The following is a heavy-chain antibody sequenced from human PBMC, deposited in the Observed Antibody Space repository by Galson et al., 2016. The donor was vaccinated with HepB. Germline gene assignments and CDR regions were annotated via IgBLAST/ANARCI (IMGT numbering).Heavy chain of an antibody. V-gene: IGHV4-59*11. CDR3: AKERSSGRNYYYAIDV. CDR2: IYYSGTT. D-gene: IGHD3-22*01. J-gene: IGHJ6*02. Sequence: SETLSLTCTVSGGSIGSHYWSWIRQSPGKGLEGIGSIYYSGTTEYNPALKSRVTISLDTSKNQFSLKLNSVTAADTAVYYCAKERSSGRNYYYAIDVWGPGTTVTVSS. CDR1: GGSIGSHY.